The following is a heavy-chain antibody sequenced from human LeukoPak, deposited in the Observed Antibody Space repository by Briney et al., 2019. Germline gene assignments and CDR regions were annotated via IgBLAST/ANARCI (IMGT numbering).Heavy chain of an antibody. J-gene: IGHJ4*02. D-gene: IGHD5-18*01. CDR1: GGSISSGGYY. CDR2: IYYSGST. Sequence: PSQTLSLTCTVSGGSISSGGYYWSWIRQHPGKGLEWIGYIYYSGSTYYKPSLKSRVTISVDTSTNQFSPKLSSVTAADTPVYYCARATARPKFDFWGQGTLVTVSS. V-gene: IGHV4-31*03. CDR3: ARATARPKFDF.